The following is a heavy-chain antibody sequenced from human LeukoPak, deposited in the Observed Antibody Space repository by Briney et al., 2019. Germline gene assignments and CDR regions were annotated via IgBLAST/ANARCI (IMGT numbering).Heavy chain of an antibody. D-gene: IGHD3-10*01. V-gene: IGHV5-51*01. J-gene: IGHJ5*02. CDR3: ARLARGIYGSGRWFWFDP. CDR1: GYSFTSYW. Sequence: GESLKISCKGSGYSFTSYWIGWVRQMPGKDLEWMGIIYPYNCDTRYSPSFQGQVTISADKSINPAYLQWGSLKVSDTAMYYCARLARGIYGSGRWFWFDPWGQGTLVTVSS. CDR2: IYPYNCDT.